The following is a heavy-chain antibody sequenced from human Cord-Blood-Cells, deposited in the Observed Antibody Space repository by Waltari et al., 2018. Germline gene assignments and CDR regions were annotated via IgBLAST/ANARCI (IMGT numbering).Heavy chain of an antibody. V-gene: IGHV3-30*04. CDR1: GFTFSSYA. D-gene: IGHD6-19*01. J-gene: IGHJ6*02. CDR2: ISYDGSNK. Sequence: QVQLVESGGGVVQPGRSLRLSCAASGFTFSSYAMHWVRQAPGKGLEWVAVISYDGSNKYYADSVKGRFTISRDNSKNTLYLQMNSLRAEDTAVYYCARDRVAGSGEYCYYGMDVWGQGTTVTVSS. CDR3: ARDRVAGSGEYCYYGMDV.